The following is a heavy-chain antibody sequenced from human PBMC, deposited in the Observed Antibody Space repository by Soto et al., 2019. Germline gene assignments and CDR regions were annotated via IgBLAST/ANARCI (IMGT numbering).Heavy chain of an antibody. D-gene: IGHD3-22*01. Sequence: GSLRLSCAASGFTFSTYGMHWVRQAPGKGLEWVANIKQDGSEKYYVDSVKGRFTISRDNAKNSLNLQMNSLRAEDTAVYYCARVTDYYESSGYFDYWGQGTLVTVSS. CDR2: IKQDGSEK. CDR1: GFTFSTYG. J-gene: IGHJ4*02. V-gene: IGHV3-7*01. CDR3: ARVTDYYESSGYFDY.